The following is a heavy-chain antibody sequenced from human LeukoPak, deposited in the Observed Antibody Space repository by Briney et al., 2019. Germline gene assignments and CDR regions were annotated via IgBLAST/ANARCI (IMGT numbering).Heavy chain of an antibody. J-gene: IGHJ4*02. D-gene: IGHD2-21*01. CDR1: GYSFTSYW. Sequence: GESLKISCKGSGYSFTSYWIGWGRQMPGKGLEWMGIIYPGDSDTSYSPSFQGQVTISADKSISTAYLQWSSLKASDTAMYYCARRTVVADFDYWGQGTLVTVSS. CDR3: ARRTVVADFDY. CDR2: IYPGDSDT. V-gene: IGHV5-51*01.